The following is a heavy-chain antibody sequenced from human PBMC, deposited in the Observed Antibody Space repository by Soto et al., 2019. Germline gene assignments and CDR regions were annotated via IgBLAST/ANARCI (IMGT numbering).Heavy chain of an antibody. CDR2: IYYSGST. CDR3: SCAEEENLYYFDY. V-gene: IGHV4-59*11. Sequence: SETLSLTCPVSGGSITSHCGSWIRQRPGTGLEWVGYIYYSGSTKYNPSLTRRVPISLDTAKNQFSLKLNSVTAADTAEDVYSCAEEENLYYFDYWGQGPLVTGSS. J-gene: IGHJ4*02. D-gene: IGHD3-16*01. CDR1: GGSITSHC.